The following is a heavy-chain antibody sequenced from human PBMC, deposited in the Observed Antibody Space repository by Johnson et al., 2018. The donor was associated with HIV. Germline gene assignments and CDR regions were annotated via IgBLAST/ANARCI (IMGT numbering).Heavy chain of an antibody. V-gene: IGHV3-11*04. CDR3: ARDATPWGGAYVGYAFDL. D-gene: IGHD4-17*01. CDR2: ISSSGSSV. Sequence: VQLVESGGGLVKPGGSLRLSCAASGFTFSAYYMSWIRQAPGKGLECLAYISSSGSSVYYTDSVKGRFTISRDNTKNSLHLQMNSLRAEDTAVYYCARDATPWGGAYVGYAFDLWGQGTMVAVSS. J-gene: IGHJ3*01. CDR1: GFTFSAYY.